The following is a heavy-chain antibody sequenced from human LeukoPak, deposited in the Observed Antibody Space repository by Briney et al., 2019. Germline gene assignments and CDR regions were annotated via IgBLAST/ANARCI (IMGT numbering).Heavy chain of an antibody. CDR1: GFIFSNYG. V-gene: IGHV3-30*02. CDR3: AKLFCGTDCFTRLAGLDS. Sequence: GGSLRLSCTVSGFIFSNYGMQWVRQAPGKGLEWVAFIRFDGSTKKYADSIKGRFTISRDNSKSTLYLHMNTLRPEDTAMYFCAKLFCGTDCFTRLAGLDSWGQGTLVTVSS. CDR2: IRFDGSTK. D-gene: IGHD2-21*02. J-gene: IGHJ4*02.